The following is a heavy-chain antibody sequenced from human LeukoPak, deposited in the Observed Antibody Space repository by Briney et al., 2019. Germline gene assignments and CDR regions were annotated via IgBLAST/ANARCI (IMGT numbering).Heavy chain of an antibody. CDR2: IKKEGSEK. Sequence: GGSLRLSCAASGFTFSSYWTGSVRQASGKGLEWVANIKKEGSEKYYVDSVKVRFTISRDNAKKSLYLQMNSLRAEDTAVYYCAREFRSGSYSAFDIWGQGTMVTVSS. J-gene: IGHJ3*02. V-gene: IGHV3-7*01. CDR1: GFTFSSYW. CDR3: AREFRSGSYSAFDI. D-gene: IGHD1-26*01.